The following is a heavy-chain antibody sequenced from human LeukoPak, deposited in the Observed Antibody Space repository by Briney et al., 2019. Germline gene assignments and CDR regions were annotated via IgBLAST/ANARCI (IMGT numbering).Heavy chain of an antibody. CDR1: GYTFTGYY. J-gene: IGHJ4*02. CDR2: INPNSGGT. V-gene: IGHV1-2*02. D-gene: IGHD3-3*01. CDR3: ARKDRTSYYDFWSGYSEPFDY. Sequence: ASMKVSCKASGYTFTGYYMHWVRQAPGQGLEWMGWINPNSGGTNYAQKFQGRVTMTRDTSISTAYMELSRLRSDDTAVYYCARKDRTSYYDFWSGYSEPFDYWGQGTLVTVSS.